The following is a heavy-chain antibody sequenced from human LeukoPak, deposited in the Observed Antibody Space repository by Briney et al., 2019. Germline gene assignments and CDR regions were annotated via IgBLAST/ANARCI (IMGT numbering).Heavy chain of an antibody. CDR2: IKQDGSEK. Sequence: AGGSLRLSCAASGFTFSSYWMSWVRQAPGKGLEWVANIKQDGSEKYYVDSVKGRFTISRDNAKNSLYLQMNSLRAEDTAVYYCAKDPSKYSGSYQYFQHWGQGTLVTVSS. J-gene: IGHJ1*01. D-gene: IGHD1-26*01. CDR1: GFTFSSYW. V-gene: IGHV3-7*01. CDR3: AKDPSKYSGSYQYFQH.